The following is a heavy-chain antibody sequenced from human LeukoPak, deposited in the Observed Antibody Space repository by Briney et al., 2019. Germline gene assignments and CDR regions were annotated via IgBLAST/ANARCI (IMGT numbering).Heavy chain of an antibody. J-gene: IGHJ4*02. CDR1: GFTFSSYA. Sequence: PGGSLRLSCAASGFTFSSYAMTWVRQAPGKGLEWVSAISGSGGSTYYADSVKGRFTISRDNSKNTLYLQMNSLRAEDTAVYYCANDGGEYNYGYSDFDYWGQGTLVTVSS. D-gene: IGHD5-18*01. V-gene: IGHV3-23*01. CDR2: ISGSGGST. CDR3: ANDGGEYNYGYSDFDY.